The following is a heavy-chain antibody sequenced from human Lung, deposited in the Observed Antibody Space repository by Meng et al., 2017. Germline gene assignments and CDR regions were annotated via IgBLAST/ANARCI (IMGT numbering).Heavy chain of an antibody. CDR1: GGSFSTHT. CDR2: LIAVFDKT. Sequence: QVQFVQSVSEVKKPGSSVKVVCKPSGGSFSTHTFNWVRQAPGQGLEWMGGLIAVFDKTKAAPRFQDRVTFTADESTSTAYMELSSLTFDDTAVYFCARGRRNEPLFDYWGQGTLVTVSS. J-gene: IGHJ4*02. D-gene: IGHD1-14*01. V-gene: IGHV1-69*13. CDR3: ARGRRNEPLFDY.